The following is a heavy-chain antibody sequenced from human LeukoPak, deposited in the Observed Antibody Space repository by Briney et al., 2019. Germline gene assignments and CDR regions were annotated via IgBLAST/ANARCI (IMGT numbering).Heavy chain of an antibody. CDR1: GFTYSSYE. J-gene: IGHJ6*03. CDR2: ISSSSNTI. Sequence: GGSLRLSCAASGFTYSSYEMNELRQAPGKGLQWVSFISSSSNTIYYADSVKGRFTISRDNAENSLYLQMNSLRAEDTAVYYCARAYSTYHMDVWGKGTTVPVSS. V-gene: IGHV3-48*01. CDR3: ARAYSTYHMDV. D-gene: IGHD4-11*01.